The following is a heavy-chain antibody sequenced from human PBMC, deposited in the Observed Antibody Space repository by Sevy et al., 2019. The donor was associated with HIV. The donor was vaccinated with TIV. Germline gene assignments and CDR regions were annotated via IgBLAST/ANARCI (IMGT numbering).Heavy chain of an antibody. J-gene: IGHJ5*02. Sequence: SETLSLTCAVSGGSIGVYYWSWIRQPPGKELEYIGYVYHTGSANYNPSLKSRVTIAVDKSNNQFSLKLTSVTAADTAVYYCARAPPVRSGDDSLNWCDTWGQGTLVTVSS. CDR2: VYHTGSA. CDR1: GGSIGVYY. D-gene: IGHD5-12*01. CDR3: ARAPPVRSGDDSLNWCDT. V-gene: IGHV4-59*01.